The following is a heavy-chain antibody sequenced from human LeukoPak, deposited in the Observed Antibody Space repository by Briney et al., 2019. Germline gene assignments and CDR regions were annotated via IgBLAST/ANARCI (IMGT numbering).Heavy chain of an antibody. D-gene: IGHD3-22*01. CDR1: GGSISSGSYY. CDR2: IYTSGST. CDR3: ARDYYDSSGYYFDY. Sequence: SETLSLTCTVSGGSISSGSYYWSWIRQPAGKGLEWLGRIYTSGSTNYNPSLKSRVTISVDTSKNQFSLKLSSVTAADTAVYYCARDYYDSSGYYFDYWGQGTLVTASS. V-gene: IGHV4-61*02. J-gene: IGHJ4*02.